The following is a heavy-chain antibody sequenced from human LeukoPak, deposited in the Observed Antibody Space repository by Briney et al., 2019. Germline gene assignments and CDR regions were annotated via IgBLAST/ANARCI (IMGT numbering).Heavy chain of an antibody. Sequence: PSETLSLTCAVYGGSFSGYYWSWLRQPPGKGLQWIGEINHSGSTNYNPSLKSRVTIPVDTSKNQFSLKLSSVTAADTAVYYCARGILGYCSSTGCYDGLKYYFDYWGQGTLVTVSS. CDR2: INHSGST. CDR3: ARGILGYCSSTGCYDGLKYYFDY. D-gene: IGHD2-2*01. J-gene: IGHJ4*02. CDR1: GGSFSGYY. V-gene: IGHV4-34*01.